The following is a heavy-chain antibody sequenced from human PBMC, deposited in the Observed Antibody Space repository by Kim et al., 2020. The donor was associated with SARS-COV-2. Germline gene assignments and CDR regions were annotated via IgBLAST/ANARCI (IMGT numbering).Heavy chain of an antibody. CDR2: IYYSGST. Sequence: SETLSLTCTVSGGSISSSSYYWGWIRQPPGKGLEWIGSIYYSGSTYYNPSLKSRVTISVDTSKNQFSLKLSSVTAADTAVYYCARCITMVRGVIINAWFDPWGQGTLVTVSS. CDR3: ARCITMVRGVIINAWFDP. J-gene: IGHJ5*02. CDR1: GGSISSSSYY. V-gene: IGHV4-39*01. D-gene: IGHD3-10*01.